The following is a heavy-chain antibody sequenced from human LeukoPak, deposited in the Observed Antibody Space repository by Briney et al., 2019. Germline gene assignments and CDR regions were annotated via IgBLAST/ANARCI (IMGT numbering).Heavy chain of an antibody. CDR3: ARDDSSGSLD. CDR2: IYSGGST. V-gene: IGHV3-66*01. J-gene: IGHJ4*02. Sequence: GESLRLSCAASGFTISSNYMSWVRQAPGKGLEWVSVIYSGGSTYYADSVKGRFTISRDNSKSTLYLQMNSLRAEDTAVYYCARDDSSGSLDWGQGTLVTVSS. CDR1: GFTISSNY. D-gene: IGHD6-19*01.